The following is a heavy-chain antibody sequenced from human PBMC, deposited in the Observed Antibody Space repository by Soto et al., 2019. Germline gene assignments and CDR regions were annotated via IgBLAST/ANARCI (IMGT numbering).Heavy chain of an antibody. CDR1: GFTCSSYS. CDR2: ISGSGGST. Sequence: GGSQILSCAAAGFTCSSYSMSWVRQAPGKGLEWVSAISGSGGSTYYADSVKSRFTISRDNSKNTLYLQMNSLRAEDTAVYYCAKARRRDYWGQGTLVTVSS. J-gene: IGHJ4*02. V-gene: IGHV3-23*01. CDR3: AKARRRDY.